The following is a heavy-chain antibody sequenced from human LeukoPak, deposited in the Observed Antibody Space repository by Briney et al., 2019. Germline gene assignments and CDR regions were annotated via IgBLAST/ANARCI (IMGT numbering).Heavy chain of an antibody. D-gene: IGHD3-22*01. CDR3: AKDLQSITMIVVATYDAFDI. CDR1: GFTFSSYA. Sequence: GGSPRLSCAASGFTFSSYAMSWVRQAPGKGLEWVSAISGSGGSTYYADSVKGRFTISRDNSKNTLYLQMNSLRAEDTAVYYCAKDLQSITMIVVATYDAFDIWGQGTMVTVSS. J-gene: IGHJ3*02. V-gene: IGHV3-23*01. CDR2: ISGSGGST.